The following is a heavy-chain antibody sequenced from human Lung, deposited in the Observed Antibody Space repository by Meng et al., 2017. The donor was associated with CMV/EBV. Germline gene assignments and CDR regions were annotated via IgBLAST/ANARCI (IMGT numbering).Heavy chain of an antibody. CDR2: IYWDDDK. CDR3: ALFTRSWFDP. V-gene: IGHV2-5*02. D-gene: IGHD2-2*01. J-gene: IGHJ5*02. CDR1: GVSLSTSEVG. Sequence: ITLKWSGPTLGKPTPTLTLTGTFSGVSLSTSEVGVGWIRQPPGKALEWLAVIYWDDDKRYSPSLKSRLTITKDTSKNQVVLTLTNMDPVDTATYYCALFTRSWFDPWGQGTLVTVSS.